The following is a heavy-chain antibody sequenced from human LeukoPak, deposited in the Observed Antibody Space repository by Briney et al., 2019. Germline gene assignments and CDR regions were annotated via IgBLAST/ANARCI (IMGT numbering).Heavy chain of an antibody. V-gene: IGHV4-59*01. Sequence: SETLSLTCTVSGGSISSYYWSWIRQPPGKGLEWIGYIYYSGSTNYNPSLKSRVTISVDTSKDQFSLRLSSVTAADTAVYYCARNYDFWSGFDYWGQGTLVTVSS. CDR3: ARNYDFWSGFDY. D-gene: IGHD3-3*01. CDR1: GGSISSYY. CDR2: IYYSGST. J-gene: IGHJ4*02.